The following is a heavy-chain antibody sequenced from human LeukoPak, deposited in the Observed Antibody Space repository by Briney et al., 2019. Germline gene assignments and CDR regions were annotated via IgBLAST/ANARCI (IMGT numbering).Heavy chain of an antibody. Sequence: SETLSLTCTVSGGSISSYYWSWIRQPPGKGLEWMGYIYYSGSTNYNPSLKSRVTISVDTSKNQFSLKLSSVTAADTAVYYCARALSSGWYGVGAFDIWGQGTMVTVSS. CDR1: GGSISSYY. V-gene: IGHV4-59*01. CDR3: ARALSSGWYGVGAFDI. D-gene: IGHD6-19*01. J-gene: IGHJ3*02. CDR2: IYYSGST.